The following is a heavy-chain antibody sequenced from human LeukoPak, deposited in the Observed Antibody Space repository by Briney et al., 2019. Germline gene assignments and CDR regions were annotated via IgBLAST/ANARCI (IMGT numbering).Heavy chain of an antibody. CDR3: AREDGGYSSGWYIYY. CDR1: GFTFSSYE. V-gene: IGHV3-48*03. CDR2: ISSSGSTI. J-gene: IGHJ4*02. Sequence: GGSLRLSCAASGFTFSSYEMNRVRQAPGKGLEWVSYISSSGSTIYYADSVKGRFTISRDNSKNSLYLQMNSLRAEDTAVYYCAREDGGYSSGWYIYYWGQGTLVTVSS. D-gene: IGHD6-19*01.